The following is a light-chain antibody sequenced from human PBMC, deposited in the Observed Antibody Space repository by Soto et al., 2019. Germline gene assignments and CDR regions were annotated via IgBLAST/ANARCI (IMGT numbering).Light chain of an antibody. CDR1: QSITSY. CDR3: QHTYSTPWT. J-gene: IGKJ1*01. V-gene: IGKV1-39*01. CDR2: GAS. Sequence: DIQMTQSPSSLSASVGDRVTITCRASQSITSYLNWYQQKPGKAPKLMIYGASRLQSGVPSGFSGSVSGTELPLTISSLQPEDFATYYCQHTYSTPWTFGQGTKVEIK.